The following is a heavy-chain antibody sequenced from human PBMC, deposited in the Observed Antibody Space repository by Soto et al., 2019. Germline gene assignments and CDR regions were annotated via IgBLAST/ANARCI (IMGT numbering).Heavy chain of an antibody. D-gene: IGHD4-17*01. CDR2: IFYSGST. CDR1: GASIGASY. CDR3: ASVSTVTTLDY. Sequence: QVQLQESGPRLVKPSETLSLTCPVSGASIGASYWSWIRQSPGKGLEWMGYIFYSGSTNYSPSLNRRVTMQVGATKNQVSLTLSSVTDADTAVYYCASVSTVTTLDYGGHGMLGTVSS. J-gene: IGHJ4*01. V-gene: IGHV4-59*08.